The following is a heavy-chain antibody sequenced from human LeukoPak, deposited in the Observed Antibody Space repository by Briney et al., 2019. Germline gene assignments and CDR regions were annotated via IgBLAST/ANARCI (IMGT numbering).Heavy chain of an antibody. J-gene: IGHJ4*02. D-gene: IGHD6-19*01. CDR2: IHYSGST. Sequence: SETLSLTCTVSGDSIRSDSHYRGWIRQSPGKGLEWIGSIHYSGSTYYNPSLKSRVTISVDTPKNQFSLKLSSVTAADTAVYYCATHVYSSGWYFDYWGQGTLVTVSS. CDR1: GDSIRSDSHY. V-gene: IGHV4-39*01. CDR3: ATHVYSSGWYFDY.